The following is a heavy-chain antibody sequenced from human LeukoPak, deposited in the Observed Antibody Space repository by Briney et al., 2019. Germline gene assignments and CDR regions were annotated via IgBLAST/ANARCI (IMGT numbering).Heavy chain of an antibody. D-gene: IGHD6-19*01. CDR1: GFTFSSYT. CDR3: AKEADSAGWFFDN. Sequence: GGSLRLSCAASGFTFSSYTMSWVRQAPGMGLEWVSGISGSGGSTYYSDSVKGRFTFSRDNYKNSLYLQMNNLRVEDTAIYYCAKEADSAGWFFDNWGQGTLVTVSS. V-gene: IGHV3-23*01. J-gene: IGHJ4*02. CDR2: ISGSGGST.